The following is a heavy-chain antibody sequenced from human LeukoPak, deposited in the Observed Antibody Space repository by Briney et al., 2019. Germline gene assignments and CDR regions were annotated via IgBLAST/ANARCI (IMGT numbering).Heavy chain of an antibody. CDR2: INPSGGST. Sequence: ASVKVSCKASGYTFTSYYMHWVRQAPGQGLEWMGIINPSGGSTSYAQKFQGRVTMTRDTSTSTVYMELSSLRSEDTAVYYCARADILYYYYYYGMDVWGQGTTVTVSS. V-gene: IGHV1-46*01. CDR3: ARADILYYYYYYGMDV. D-gene: IGHD3-9*01. CDR1: GYTFTSYY. J-gene: IGHJ6*02.